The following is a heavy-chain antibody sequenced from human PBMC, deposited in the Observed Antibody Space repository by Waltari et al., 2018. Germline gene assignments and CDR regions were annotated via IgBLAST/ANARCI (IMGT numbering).Heavy chain of an antibody. CDR3: ARVYYDFWSGYSYFDY. V-gene: IGHV1-8*01. CDR1: GYTFTSYD. J-gene: IGHJ4*02. CDR2: MNPNSGNT. D-gene: IGHD3-3*01. Sequence: GAEVKKPGASVKVSCKASGYTFTSYDINWVRQATGQGLEWMGWMNPNSGNTGYAQKFQGRVTMTRNTSISTAYMELSSLRSEDTAVYYCARVYYDFWSGYSYFDYWGQGTLVTVSS.